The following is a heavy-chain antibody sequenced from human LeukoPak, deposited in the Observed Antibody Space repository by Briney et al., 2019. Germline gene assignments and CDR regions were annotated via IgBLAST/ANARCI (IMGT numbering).Heavy chain of an antibody. CDR2: ISGSGGST. V-gene: IGHV3-23*01. D-gene: IGHD3-10*01. Sequence: GGSLRLSCAASGFTFSSYAMSWVRQAPGKGLEWVSAISGSGGSTYYADSVKGRFTISRDNSKNTLYLQMNSLRAGDTAVYYCAKDLYYGSGMHGMDVWGQGTTVTVSS. J-gene: IGHJ6*02. CDR1: GFTFSSYA. CDR3: AKDLYYGSGMHGMDV.